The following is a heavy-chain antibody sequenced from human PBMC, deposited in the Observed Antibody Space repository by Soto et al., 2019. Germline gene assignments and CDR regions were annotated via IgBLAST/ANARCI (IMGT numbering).Heavy chain of an antibody. CDR3: ARPYCNSTACFDFYLDY. D-gene: IGHD2-2*01. V-gene: IGHV1-46*03. Sequence: QVQLVQSGAEVKKPGASVKVSCKASGYPITGHYMHWVRQARGRGPEWMGIINPSTGSTTYAQSFQGRVSMTRDTSASTVYLELSSLTSEDTAIYYCARPYCNSTACFDFYLDYWGQGTLVTVSS. CDR2: INPSTGST. J-gene: IGHJ4*02. CDR1: GYPITGHY.